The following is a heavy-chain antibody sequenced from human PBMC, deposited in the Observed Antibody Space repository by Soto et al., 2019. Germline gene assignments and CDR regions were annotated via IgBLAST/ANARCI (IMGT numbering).Heavy chain of an antibody. V-gene: IGHV5-10-1*01. J-gene: IGHJ6*02. Sequence: GESLKISCKGSGYSFTSYWIGWVRQMPGKGLEWMGSIDPSDSYTNYSPSFQGHVTISADKSISTAYLQWSSLKASDTAMYYCARLYGSGSYYGAYYYYGMDVWGQGTTVTVSS. CDR1: GYSFTSYW. CDR3: ARLYGSGSYYGAYYYYGMDV. CDR2: IDPSDSYT. D-gene: IGHD3-10*01.